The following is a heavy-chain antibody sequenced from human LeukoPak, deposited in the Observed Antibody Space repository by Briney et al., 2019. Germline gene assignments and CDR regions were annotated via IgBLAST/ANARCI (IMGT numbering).Heavy chain of an antibody. J-gene: IGHJ4*02. CDR1: GFTFSSYS. V-gene: IGHV3-48*01. D-gene: IGHD1-26*01. CDR3: ARAVVGATNY. Sequence: PGGSLRLSRAASGFTFSSYSMNWVRQAPGKGLEWVSYISSSSSTIYYADSVKGRFTISRDNAKNSLYLQMNILRAEDTAVYYCARAVVGATNYWGQGTLVTVSS. CDR2: ISSSSSTI.